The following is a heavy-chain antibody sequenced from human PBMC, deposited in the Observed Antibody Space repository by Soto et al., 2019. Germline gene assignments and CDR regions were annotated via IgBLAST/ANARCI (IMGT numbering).Heavy chain of an antibody. V-gene: IGHV3-30-3*01. CDR3: AKDGHCTNGVCSYDAFDI. D-gene: IGHD2-8*01. Sequence: GGSLRLSCAASGFTFSSYAMHWVRQAPGKGLEWVAVISYDGSNKYYADSVKGRFTISRDNSKNTLYLQMNSLRAEDTAVYYCAKDGHCTNGVCSYDAFDIWGQGTMVTV. CDR1: GFTFSSYA. CDR2: ISYDGSNK. J-gene: IGHJ3*02.